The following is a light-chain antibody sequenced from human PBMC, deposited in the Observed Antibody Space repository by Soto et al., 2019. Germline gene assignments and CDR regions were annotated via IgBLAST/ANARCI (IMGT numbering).Light chain of an antibody. J-gene: IGLJ1*01. Sequence: QSALTQPPSASGSPGQSVTISCTGPGGDFGGYRYVSGYQQPPGKSPKLIFFEVNKRPSGVPDRFSGSKSGNTASLTVSGLQAEDEADYYCSSYAGINNLGVFGTGSKVTVL. CDR1: GGDFGGYRY. CDR3: SSYAGINNLGV. V-gene: IGLV2-8*01. CDR2: EVN.